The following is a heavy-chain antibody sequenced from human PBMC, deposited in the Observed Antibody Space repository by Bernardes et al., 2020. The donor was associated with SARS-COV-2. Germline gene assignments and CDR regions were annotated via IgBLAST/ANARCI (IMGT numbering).Heavy chain of an antibody. Sequence: LSLTCPVSGCSVSSGSYYWSWIRQPPGKGLEWIGYIYYSGSTNYNPSLKSRVTISVDTSKNQFSLKLSSVTAADTAVYYCAREPLGGVSMVRGLIKRYGMDVWGQGTTVTVSS. D-gene: IGHD3-10*01. CDR3: AREPLGGVSMVRGLIKRYGMDV. J-gene: IGHJ6*02. V-gene: IGHV4-61*01. CDR2: IYYSGST. CDR1: GCSVSSGSYY.